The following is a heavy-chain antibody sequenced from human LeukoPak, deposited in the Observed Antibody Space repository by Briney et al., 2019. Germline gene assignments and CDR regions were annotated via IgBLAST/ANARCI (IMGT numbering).Heavy chain of an antibody. CDR1: GFTFSSYW. Sequence: GGSLRLSCAASGFTFSSYWMHWVRQAPGKGLVWVSRINSEGSSTTYADSVKGRFTISRDNAKNTLYLQMNSLRAEDTALYFCARGIAVASSWFDPWGQGTLVTVSS. CDR2: INSEGSST. J-gene: IGHJ5*02. D-gene: IGHD6-19*01. V-gene: IGHV3-74*01. CDR3: ARGIAVASSWFDP.